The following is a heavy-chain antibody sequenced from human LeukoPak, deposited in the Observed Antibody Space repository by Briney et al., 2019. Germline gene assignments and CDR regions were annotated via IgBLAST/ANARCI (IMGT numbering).Heavy chain of an antibody. Sequence: GASVKVSCKASGYSFNTYGITWVRQAPGQGLEWMAWISAYNGKTEYAQKLQGRVTLTTDTSTSTAYMELRSLRSDDTAVYYCARDSRWPWGDYYYGMEVWGQGTTVTVSS. D-gene: IGHD3-16*01. J-gene: IGHJ6*02. CDR3: ARDSRWPWGDYYYGMEV. CDR1: GYSFNTYG. V-gene: IGHV1-18*01. CDR2: ISAYNGKT.